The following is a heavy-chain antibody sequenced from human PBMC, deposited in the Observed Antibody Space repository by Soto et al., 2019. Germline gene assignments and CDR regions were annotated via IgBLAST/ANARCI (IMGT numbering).Heavy chain of an antibody. Sequence: GGSLRLSCAASGFTFSSYWMSWVRQAPGKGLEWVANIKQDGSEKYYVDSVKGRFTISRDNAKNSLYLQMNSLRAEDTAVYYCARGLNGGPAPNDAFDIWGQGTMVTVSS. CDR1: GFTFSSYW. CDR3: ARGLNGGPAPNDAFDI. CDR2: IKQDGSEK. V-gene: IGHV3-7*01. J-gene: IGHJ3*02. D-gene: IGHD7-27*01.